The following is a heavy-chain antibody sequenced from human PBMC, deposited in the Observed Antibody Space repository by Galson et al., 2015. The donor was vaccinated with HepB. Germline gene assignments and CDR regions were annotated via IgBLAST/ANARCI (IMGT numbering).Heavy chain of an antibody. Sequence: SLRLSCAASGFTVSSNYMSWVRQAPGKGLEWVSVIYSGGSTYYADSVKGRFTISRDNSKNTLYLQMNSLRAEDTAVYYCARDQLDGGSYHSPYYYGMDVWGQGTTVTVSS. V-gene: IGHV3-66*01. J-gene: IGHJ6*02. CDR2: IYSGGST. CDR3: ARDQLDGGSYHSPYYYGMDV. D-gene: IGHD1-26*01. CDR1: GFTVSSNY.